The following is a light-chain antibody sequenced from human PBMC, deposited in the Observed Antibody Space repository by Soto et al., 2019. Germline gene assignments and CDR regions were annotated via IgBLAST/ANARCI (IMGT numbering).Light chain of an antibody. J-gene: IGKJ2*01. CDR3: QQYLSTPPT. CDR2: WAS. CDR1: QSVLYSSNNMNY. Sequence: DIVMTQSPDSLAVSLGERATINCKSTQSVLYSSNNMNYLAWYQQKPGQPPKLLIYWASTRGSGVPDRFSGSGSGTDFTLTISSLQAEDVAVYYCQQYLSTPPTFGQGTNLEMK. V-gene: IGKV4-1*01.